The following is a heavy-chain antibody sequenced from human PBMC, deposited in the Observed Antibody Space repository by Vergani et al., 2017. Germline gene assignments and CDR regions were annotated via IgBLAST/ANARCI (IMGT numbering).Heavy chain of an antibody. V-gene: IGHV5-51*01. J-gene: IGHJ4*02. CDR3: ARLYGRDSSGSKYFDY. Sequence: EVQLVQSGAEVKKPGESLKISCQISGYSFTNYWIGWVRQMPGKGLEWMGIIHPADSDTRYSPPFQGQVTISVDKSISTDYLQRSSLRASDSAMYYCARLYGRDSSGSKYFDYWGQGTLVTVSS. CDR2: IHPADSDT. CDR1: GYSFTNYW. D-gene: IGHD3-22*01.